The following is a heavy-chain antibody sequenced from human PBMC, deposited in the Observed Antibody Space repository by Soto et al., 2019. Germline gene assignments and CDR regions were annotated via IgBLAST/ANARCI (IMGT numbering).Heavy chain of an antibody. CDR2: IYTSGST. D-gene: IGHD3-22*01. V-gene: IGHV4-4*07. CDR1: GGSISSYY. CDR3: ASEENYYDSSGYIGY. Sequence: QVQLQESGPGLVKPSETLSLTCTVSGGSISSYYWSWIRQPAGKGLEWIGRIYTSGSTNYNPPLKSRVTMAVDTSKNQFSLKLSSVTAADTAVYYCASEENYYDSSGYIGYWGQGTLVTVSS. J-gene: IGHJ4*02.